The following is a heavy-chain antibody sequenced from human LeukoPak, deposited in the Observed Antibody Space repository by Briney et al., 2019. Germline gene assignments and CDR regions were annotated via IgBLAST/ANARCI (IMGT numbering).Heavy chain of an antibody. Sequence: GGSLRLSCAASGFTFRSYGMHWVRQAPGKGLEWVAIIWYDGSNKYYADSVKGRFTISRDNSKNTPSLQMNSLRAEDTAVYYCARESSSGGFDVWGQGTMVTVSS. CDR1: GFTFRSYG. V-gene: IGHV3-33*01. CDR2: IWYDGSNK. CDR3: ARESSSGGFDV. D-gene: IGHD6-6*01. J-gene: IGHJ3*01.